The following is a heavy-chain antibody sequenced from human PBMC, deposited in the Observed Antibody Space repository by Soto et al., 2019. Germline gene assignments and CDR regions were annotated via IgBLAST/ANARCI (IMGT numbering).Heavy chain of an antibody. CDR1: GGSISSSSYY. D-gene: IGHD1-7*01. V-gene: IGHV4-39*07. CDR3: ARCLRYNWNFVAFDI. Sequence: SETLSLTCTVSGGSISSSSYYWGWIRQPPGKGLEWIGSIYYSGSTYYNPSLKSRVTISVDTSKNQFSLKLSSVTAADTAVYYCARCLRYNWNFVAFDIWGQGTMVTVSS. J-gene: IGHJ3*02. CDR2: IYYSGST.